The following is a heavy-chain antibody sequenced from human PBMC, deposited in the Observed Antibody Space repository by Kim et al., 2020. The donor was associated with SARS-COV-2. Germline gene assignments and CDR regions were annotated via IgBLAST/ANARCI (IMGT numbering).Heavy chain of an antibody. CDR3: AREYIEVGFEF. Sequence: GGSLRLSCATSGFTFTSHSLNWVRQPPGKGLEWVSSIDATSRHIFEADSVKGRFTIFRDNAKSSLYLQMNSLRAEDTAVYFCAREYIEVGFEFWGQGTPVTVSS. V-gene: IGHV3-21*01. CDR2: IDATSRHI. D-gene: IGHD1-1*01. J-gene: IGHJ4*02. CDR1: GFTFTSHS.